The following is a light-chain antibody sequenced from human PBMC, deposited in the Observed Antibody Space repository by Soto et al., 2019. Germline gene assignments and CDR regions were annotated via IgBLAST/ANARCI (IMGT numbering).Light chain of an antibody. CDR3: QQYDNSPIT. CDR1: QSIYINS. J-gene: IGKJ5*01. CDR2: DAY. Sequence: EIVLTQSPGTLSLSPGERATLSCRASQSIYINSLAWYQHKRGQAPRLLIYDAYNRATGIPDRFSGTGSETDFTLTISRLEPEDFAVYYCQQYDNSPITFGQGTRLEIK. V-gene: IGKV3-20*01.